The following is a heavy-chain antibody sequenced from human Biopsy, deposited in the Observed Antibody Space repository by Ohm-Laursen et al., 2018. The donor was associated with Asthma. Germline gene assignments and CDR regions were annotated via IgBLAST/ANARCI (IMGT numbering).Heavy chain of an antibody. V-gene: IGHV4-31*01. CDR1: GASITTSPSY. D-gene: IGHD5-18*01. Sequence: TLSLTCTVSGASITTSPSYWSWLRLLPGKGLEWIGCIYYSGETFFNPSLKNPLFMSLDSSKNQFPLKMTSVTVADTAVYFCVRNLPGYTYGPFEDWGQGTLVTVSS. J-gene: IGHJ4*02. CDR3: VRNLPGYTYGPFED. CDR2: IYYSGET.